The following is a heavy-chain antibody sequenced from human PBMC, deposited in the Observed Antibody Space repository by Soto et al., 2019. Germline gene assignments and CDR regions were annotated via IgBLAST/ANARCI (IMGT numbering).Heavy chain of an antibody. Sequence: SETLSLTCTVSGGSISSSSYYWGWIRQPPGKGLEWIGSIYYSGSTYYNPSLKSRVTISVDTSKNQFSLKLSSVTAADTAVYYCARGNERLRFLEWLSNWFDPWGQGTLVTVSS. CDR1: GGSISSSSYY. CDR2: IYYSGST. D-gene: IGHD3-3*01. CDR3: ARGNERLRFLEWLSNWFDP. J-gene: IGHJ5*02. V-gene: IGHV4-39*01.